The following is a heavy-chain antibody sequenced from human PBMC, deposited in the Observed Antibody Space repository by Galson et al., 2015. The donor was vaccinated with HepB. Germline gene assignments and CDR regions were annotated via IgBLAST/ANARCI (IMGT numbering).Heavy chain of an antibody. Sequence: SLRLSCAASEFTFNSYWMSWVRQAPGKGLEWVANINQDESHKNYVDSVRGRFTISRDNAKNSLYLQMNSLRVEDTAVYYCARGHLWAHDCWGRGTLVTVSS. CDR3: ARGHLWAHDC. D-gene: IGHD2-21*01. CDR1: EFTFNSYW. V-gene: IGHV3-7*03. CDR2: INQDESHK. J-gene: IGHJ4*02.